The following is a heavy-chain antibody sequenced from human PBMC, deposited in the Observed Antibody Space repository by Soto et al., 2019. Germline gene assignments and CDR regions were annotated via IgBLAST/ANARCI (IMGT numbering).Heavy chain of an antibody. CDR2: INAGNGNT. J-gene: IGHJ4*02. Sequence: QVPLVQSGAEVKKPGASVKVSCTASGYTFTSYAVHWVRQAPGQRLEWMGWINAGNGNTKYSKNFQGRVTITRDTSASTAYMELSSLRSEDTSVYYCARGYTSGWYSFDYWGQGTLVTVSS. CDR3: ARGYTSGWYSFDY. D-gene: IGHD6-19*01. CDR1: GYTFTSYA. V-gene: IGHV1-3*01.